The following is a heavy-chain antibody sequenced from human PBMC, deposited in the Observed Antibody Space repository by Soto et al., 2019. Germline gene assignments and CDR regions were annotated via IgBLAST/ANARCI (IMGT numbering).Heavy chain of an antibody. J-gene: IGHJ4*02. D-gene: IGHD6-13*01. CDR3: EKGRDPIAAAGIFDY. V-gene: IGHV3-43*01. CDR2: ISWDGGST. CDR1: GFTFDDYT. Sequence: GGSLRLSCAASGFTFDDYTMRWVRQAPGKGLEWVSLISWDGGSTYYADSVKGRFTISRDNSKNSLYLQMNSLRTEDTALYYCEKGRDPIAAAGIFDYWGQGTLVTVYS.